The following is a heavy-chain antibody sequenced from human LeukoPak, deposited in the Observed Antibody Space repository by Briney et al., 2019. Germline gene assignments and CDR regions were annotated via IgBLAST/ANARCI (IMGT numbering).Heavy chain of an antibody. D-gene: IGHD4-23*01. CDR3: AKDIGNTVVTPVF. J-gene: IGHJ4*02. Sequence: QPGGSLRLSCAASGFTFSTYPMIWVRQAPGKGLEWVPTISGSGGSTYYADSVKGRFTISRDNSANTLYLQMNSLRAEDTAVYYCAKDIGNTVVTPVFWGQGTLVTVSS. CDR1: GFTFSTYP. CDR2: ISGSGGST. V-gene: IGHV3-23*01.